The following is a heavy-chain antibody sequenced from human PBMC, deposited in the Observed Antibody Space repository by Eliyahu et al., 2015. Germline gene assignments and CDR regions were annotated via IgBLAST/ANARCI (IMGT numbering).Heavy chain of an antibody. V-gene: IGHV3-30-3*01. CDR1: GFTFSNFA. D-gene: IGHD2-15*01. Sequence: QEQLVESGGGVVQPGRSLRLSCAASGFTFSNFAMXWVXQAPGKGLDWVAVISYDGTNKXYADSVKGRFTXSRDDSKNTLYLQMNSLRVEDTAVYYCARERAVLYCTGGSCSPVPGYWGQGTLVTVSS. CDR3: ARERAVLYCTGGSCSPVPGY. J-gene: IGHJ4*02. CDR2: ISYDGTNK.